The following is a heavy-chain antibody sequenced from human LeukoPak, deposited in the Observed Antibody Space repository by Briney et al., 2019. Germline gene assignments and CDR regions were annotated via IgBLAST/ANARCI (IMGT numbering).Heavy chain of an antibody. J-gene: IGHJ2*01. CDR3: ARVTWVYNYYYDSSGYSPHPGSNWYFDL. V-gene: IGHV4-38-2*02. Sequence: PSETLSLTCTVSGYSITTGHYWGWIRQPPGRGLEWIGSIYYSGSTYYNPSLKSRVTISVDTSKNQFSLKLSSVTAADTAVYYCARVTWVYNYYYDSSGYSPHPGSNWYFDLWGRGTLVTVSS. CDR2: IYYSGST. D-gene: IGHD3-22*01. CDR1: GYSITTGHY.